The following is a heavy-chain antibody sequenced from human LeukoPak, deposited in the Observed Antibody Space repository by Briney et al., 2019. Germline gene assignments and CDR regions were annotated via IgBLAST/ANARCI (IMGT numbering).Heavy chain of an antibody. CDR2: ISPSSGGT. D-gene: IGHD5-12*01. J-gene: IGHJ4*02. Sequence: ASVKVSRKSSGYTFTDYYIHCVRQAPGQGLEWMGWISPSSGGTNYAQNFQGRVTLTRDTSIRTVYMELSSLRSDDTAVYYCARGLVGSAYDFDYWGQGTLVPVSS. CDR1: GYTFTDYY. V-gene: IGHV1-2*02. CDR3: ARGLVGSAYDFDY.